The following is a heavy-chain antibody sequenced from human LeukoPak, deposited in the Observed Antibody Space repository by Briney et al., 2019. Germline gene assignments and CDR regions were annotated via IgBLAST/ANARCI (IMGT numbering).Heavy chain of an antibody. J-gene: IGHJ4*02. Sequence: AGGSLRLSCAASGFTFSSHGMSWVRQAPGKGLEWVSGISDNGGSTYYADSVKGRFTISRDIFKNTLYLQMNSLSAEDTAVYYCAKEGRDGYNLFLDYWGQGTLVTVSS. D-gene: IGHD5-24*01. CDR2: ISDNGGST. V-gene: IGHV3-23*01. CDR1: GFTFSSHG. CDR3: AKEGRDGYNLFLDY.